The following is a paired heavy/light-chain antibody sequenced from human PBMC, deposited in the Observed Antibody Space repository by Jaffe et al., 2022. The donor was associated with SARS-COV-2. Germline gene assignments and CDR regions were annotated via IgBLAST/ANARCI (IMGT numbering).Heavy chain of an antibody. CDR1: GYTFTRYY. CDR2: INTSGGST. D-gene: IGHD2-2*01. CDR3: ARGHHIGVVPPSIVANDY. V-gene: IGHV1-46*01. Sequence: QVQLVQSGAEVKKPGASVKVSCKASGYTFTRYYVHWVRQAPGQGLEWVGVINTSGGSTSYAQKFLGRVTMTRDTSTSTVYMELSSLRSEDTAVYFCARGHHIGVVPPSIVANDYWGQGTLVTVSS. J-gene: IGHJ4*02.
Light chain of an antibody. J-gene: IGLJ1*01. CDR2: DVS. CDR1: SSDVGGYDY. Sequence: QSALTQPASVSGSPGQSITISCAGTSSDVGGYDYVSWYQQHPGKAPKVMIYDVSNRPSGVSNRFSGSKSGNTASLTISGLQADDEADYYCSSYTTSSTYVFGTGTKVTVL. CDR3: SSYTTSSTYV. V-gene: IGLV2-14*01.